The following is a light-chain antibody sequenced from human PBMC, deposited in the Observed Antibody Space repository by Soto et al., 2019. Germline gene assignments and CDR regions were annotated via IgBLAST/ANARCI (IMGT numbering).Light chain of an antibody. J-gene: IGKJ4*02. CDR1: PSVGDY. CDR3: QQREDWPRA. CDR2: AAS. Sequence: GSPSVGDYLVWYQQNXGQAPRLLIYAASXRPTGVPARFRDSGSGTDFTLNISSLEPEDFAIYYCQQREDWPRAFGGGTNVDIK. V-gene: IGKV3-11*01.